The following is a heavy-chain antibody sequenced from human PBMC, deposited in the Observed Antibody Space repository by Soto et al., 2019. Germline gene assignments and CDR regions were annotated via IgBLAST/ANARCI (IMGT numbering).Heavy chain of an antibody. CDR3: AKDRQSGSIAAAGHFDY. CDR2: ISGSGGST. Sequence: GGSLRLSCAASGFTFSSYAMSWVRQAPGKGLEWVSAISGSGGSTYYADSVKGRFTISRDNSKNTLYLQMNSLRAEDTAVYYCAKDRQSGSIAAAGHFDYWGQGTLVTVSS. D-gene: IGHD6-13*01. CDR1: GFTFSSYA. J-gene: IGHJ4*02. V-gene: IGHV3-23*01.